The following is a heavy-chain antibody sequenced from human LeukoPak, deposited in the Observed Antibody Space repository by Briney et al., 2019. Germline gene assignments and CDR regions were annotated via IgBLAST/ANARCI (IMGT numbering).Heavy chain of an antibody. CDR1: GDSISSYY. CDR3: ARVRYSSGWPDY. D-gene: IGHD6-19*01. V-gene: IGHV4-59*01. Sequence: SETLSLTCTVSGDSISSYYWSWIRQPPGKGLEWIGYIYYSGSTNYNPSLKSRVTISVDTSKNQFSLKLSSVTAADTAVYYCARVRYSSGWPDYWGQGTLVTVSS. J-gene: IGHJ4*02. CDR2: IYYSGST.